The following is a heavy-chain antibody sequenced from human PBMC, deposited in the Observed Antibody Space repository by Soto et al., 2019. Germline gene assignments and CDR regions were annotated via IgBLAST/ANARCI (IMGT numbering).Heavy chain of an antibody. CDR2: ISTSNDDI. J-gene: IGHJ4*02. D-gene: IGHD1-26*01. V-gene: IGHV1-18*01. CDR3: ARDLRTASYYNY. CDR1: GYIFTNFG. Sequence: QVQLVQSGAEVKKPGASVKVSCKASGYIFTNFGISWVRQAPGQGLEWMGWISTSNDDINYAPKLQGRLTMTTDTSTSTAYMELWSLRSDDTAVYYCARDLRTASYYNYWGQGTLVTVSS.